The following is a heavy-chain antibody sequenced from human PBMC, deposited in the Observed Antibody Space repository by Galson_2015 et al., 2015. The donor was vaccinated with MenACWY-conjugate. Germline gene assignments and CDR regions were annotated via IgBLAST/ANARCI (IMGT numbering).Heavy chain of an antibody. J-gene: IGHJ4*02. D-gene: IGHD1-7*01. Sequence: SLRLSCAASGFPFSSYAMSWVRQAPGKGLEWVSGISGSGGSTYYADSVKGRFTISRDNSKNAMFLQMNSLRADDTAVYYCARGVTGTTSRFFDYWGQGTLVTVSS. V-gene: IGHV3-23*01. CDR1: GFPFSSYA. CDR2: ISGSGGST. CDR3: ARGVTGTTSRFFDY.